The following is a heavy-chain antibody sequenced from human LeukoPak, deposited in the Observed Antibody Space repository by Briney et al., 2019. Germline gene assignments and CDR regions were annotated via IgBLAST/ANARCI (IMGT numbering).Heavy chain of an antibody. CDR3: AIDDIRNDY. D-gene: IGHD3-9*01. CDR2: INPDSGGT. CDR1: GCTFTDYY. J-gene: IGHJ4*02. Sequence: GASVKVSCKASGCTFTDYYMHWVRQAPGQGLEWMGRINPDSGGTNYAQKFQGRVTMTRDTSISTAYMELSRLRSDDTAVYYCAIDDIRNDYWGQGTLVTVSS. V-gene: IGHV1-2*06.